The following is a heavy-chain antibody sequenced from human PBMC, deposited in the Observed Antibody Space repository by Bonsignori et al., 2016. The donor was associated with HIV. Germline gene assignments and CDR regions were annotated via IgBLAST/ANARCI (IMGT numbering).Heavy chain of an antibody. Sequence: WVRQAPGQGPEWMGWISTYNGDTNYAQKLQGRVTMTTDTSTSTANMELRSLRSDDTAVYYCAREVVVAGILLSFDYWGQGSLVTVSS. V-gene: IGHV1-18*01. CDR2: ISTYNGDT. CDR3: AREVVVAGILLSFDY. D-gene: IGHD6-19*01. J-gene: IGHJ4*02.